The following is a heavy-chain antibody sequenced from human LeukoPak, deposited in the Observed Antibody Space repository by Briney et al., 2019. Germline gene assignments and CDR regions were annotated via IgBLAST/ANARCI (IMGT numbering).Heavy chain of an antibody. J-gene: IGHJ3*02. D-gene: IGHD5-18*01. CDR3: AKGVDTAMVIWDAFDI. CDR1: GFTFSSYA. V-gene: IGHV3-23*01. CDR2: ISGSGGST. Sequence: GGSLRLSCAASGFTFSSYAMSWVRQAPGKGLEWVSAISGSGGSTYYADSVEGRFTISRDNSKNTLYLQMNSLRAEDTAVYYCAKGVDTAMVIWDAFDIWGQGTMVTVSS.